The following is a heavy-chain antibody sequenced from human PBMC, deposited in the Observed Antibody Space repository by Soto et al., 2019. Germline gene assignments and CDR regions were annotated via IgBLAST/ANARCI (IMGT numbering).Heavy chain of an antibody. CDR1: GFTFRNYG. CDR2: IGLGSSTK. CDR3: ARDQLYYNDISGRPLNAFDV. Sequence: PGGSLRFSCAASGFTFRNYGMNWVRQAPGKGLEWVSYIGLGSSTKYYADSVEGRFTISRDNAKNSLYLQMNSLRAEDTAVYYCARDQLYYNDISGRPLNAFDVWGQGTMVTVSS. D-gene: IGHD3-22*01. J-gene: IGHJ3*01. V-gene: IGHV3-48*01.